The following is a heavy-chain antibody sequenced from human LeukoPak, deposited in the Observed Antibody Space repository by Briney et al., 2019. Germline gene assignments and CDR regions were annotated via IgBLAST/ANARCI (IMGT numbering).Heavy chain of an antibody. CDR2: IKKDGSEK. CDR3: ARDLSGIAGYTYGRGIDY. J-gene: IGHJ4*02. Sequence: GGSLRLSCAASGFTFSSYWMSWVRQAPGKGLEWVANIKKDGSEKYYVYAVKGRFTISRDNAKTSLYLQMNSLRAEDTAVYYCARDLSGIAGYTYGRGIDYWGQGTLVTVSS. V-gene: IGHV3-7*01. D-gene: IGHD5-18*01. CDR1: GFTFSSYW.